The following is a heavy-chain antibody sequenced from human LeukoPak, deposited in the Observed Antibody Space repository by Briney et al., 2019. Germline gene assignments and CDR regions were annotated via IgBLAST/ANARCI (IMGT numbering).Heavy chain of an antibody. D-gene: IGHD1-26*01. V-gene: IGHV3-64*01. CDR3: ARGVGSYGLDAFDI. J-gene: IGHJ3*02. CDR2: ISSNGGST. Sequence: PGGSLRLSCAASGFTFSSYAMHWVRQAPGKGLEYVSAISSNGGSTYYANSVKGRFTISRDNAKNSLYLQMNSLRAEDTAVYYCARGVGSYGLDAFDIWGQGTMVTVSS. CDR1: GFTFSSYA.